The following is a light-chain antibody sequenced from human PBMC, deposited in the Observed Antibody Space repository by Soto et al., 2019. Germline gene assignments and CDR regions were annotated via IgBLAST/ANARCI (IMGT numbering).Light chain of an antibody. CDR1: QSVSSSF. V-gene: IGKV3-20*01. CDR3: QQYGSSPPWT. Sequence: EILLTQSPGTLSLSPGERATLSCRASQSVSSSFLAWYQQKPGQAPRLLIYGASSRATGIPDRFSGSGSGTDFTLTISRLEPEDFAVYYCQQYGSSPPWTFGQGTQREIK. J-gene: IGKJ1*01. CDR2: GAS.